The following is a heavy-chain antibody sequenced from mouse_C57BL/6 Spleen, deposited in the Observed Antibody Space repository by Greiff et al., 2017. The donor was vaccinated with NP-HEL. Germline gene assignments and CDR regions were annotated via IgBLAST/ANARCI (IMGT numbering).Heavy chain of an antibody. CDR1: GFTFSDYG. V-gene: IGHV5-17*01. D-gene: IGHD1-1*01. J-gene: IGHJ4*01. CDR2: ISSGSSTI. Sequence: EVQLVESGGGLVKPGGSLKLSCAASGFTFSDYGMHWVRQAPEKGLEWVAYISSGSSTIYYADTVQGRFPISRDNAKNTLFLQMTSLRSEDTARYYCARPGSSHLYAMDYWGQGTSVTVAS. CDR3: ARPGSSHLYAMDY.